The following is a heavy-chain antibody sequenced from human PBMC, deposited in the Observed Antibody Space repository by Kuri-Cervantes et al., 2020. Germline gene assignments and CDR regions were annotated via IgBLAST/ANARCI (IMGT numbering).Heavy chain of an antibody. J-gene: IGHJ6*02. Sequence: GGSLRLSCAASGFTFDDYAMHWVRQAPGKGLEWVSGISWNSGGIGYADSVKGRFTISRDNAKNSLYLQMNSLRAEDTALYYCAKGGYSSGGYGSHYGMDVWGQGTTVTVSS. CDR3: AKGGYSSGGYGSHYGMDV. CDR1: GFTFDDYA. CDR2: ISWNSGGI. D-gene: IGHD6-19*01. V-gene: IGHV3-9*01.